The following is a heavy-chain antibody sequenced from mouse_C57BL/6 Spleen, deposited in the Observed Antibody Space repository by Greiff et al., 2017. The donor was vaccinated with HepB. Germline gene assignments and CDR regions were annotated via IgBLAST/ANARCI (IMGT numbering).Heavy chain of an antibody. V-gene: IGHV1-50*01. Sequence: QVQLQQPGAELVKPGASVKLSCKASGYTFTSYWMQWVKQRPGQGLEWIGEIDPSDSYTNSNQKFKGKATLTVDTSSSTAYMQLSSLTSEDSAVYYCARSDYYHYWGQGTTLTVSS. J-gene: IGHJ2*01. CDR2: IDPSDSYT. CDR3: ARSDYYHY. CDR1: GYTFTSYW.